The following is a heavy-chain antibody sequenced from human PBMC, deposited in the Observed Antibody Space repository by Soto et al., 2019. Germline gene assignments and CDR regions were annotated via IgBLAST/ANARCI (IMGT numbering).Heavy chain of an antibody. J-gene: IGHJ4*02. CDR2: IIPIFDTA. D-gene: IGHD6-19*01. Sequence: QVQLVQSGAEVKKPGSSVKVSCKASGGSFSNYAFIWVRQAPGPGLEWMGGIIPIFDTADYPQKFQGRVTITADESTGTVDLELSSLTSEDTAVYYCARGVGWPHFDYWGQGTLVTVSS. CDR1: GGSFSNYA. CDR3: ARGVGWPHFDY. V-gene: IGHV1-69*12.